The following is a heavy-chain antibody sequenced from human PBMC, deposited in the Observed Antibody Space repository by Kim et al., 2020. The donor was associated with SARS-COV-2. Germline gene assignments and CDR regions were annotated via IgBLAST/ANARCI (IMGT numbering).Heavy chain of an antibody. CDR3: ARGDGYN. CDR2: EGRTP. D-gene: IGHD5-12*01. J-gene: IGHJ4*02. Sequence: EGRTPRYPDSVKGRFTISRDNAKNTLYLQMNSLRAEDTAVYYCARGDGYNWGQGTLVTVSS. V-gene: IGHV3-74*01.